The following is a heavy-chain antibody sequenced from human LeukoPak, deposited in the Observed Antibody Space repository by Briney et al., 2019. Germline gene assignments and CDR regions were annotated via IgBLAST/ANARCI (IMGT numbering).Heavy chain of an antibody. CDR1: GGSFSGYY. D-gene: IGHD3-10*01. Sequence: PSETLSLTCAVYGGSFSGYYWSWIRQPPGKGLEWIGEINHSGSTNYNPSLKSRVTISVDTSKNQFSLKLSSVTAEDTAVYYCAKDQFKWFGESAGRVAYFDYWGQGTLVTVSS. V-gene: IGHV4-34*01. CDR2: INHSGST. CDR3: AKDQFKWFGESAGRVAYFDY. J-gene: IGHJ4*02.